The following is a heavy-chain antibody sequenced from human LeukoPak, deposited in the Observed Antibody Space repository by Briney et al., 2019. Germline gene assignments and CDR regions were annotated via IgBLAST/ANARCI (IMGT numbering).Heavy chain of an antibody. V-gene: IGHV4-31*03. CDR2: IYYSGST. J-gene: IGHJ4*02. D-gene: IGHD2/OR15-2a*01. CDR1: GGSISSGGYY. CDR3: ARHDRIIASPLV. Sequence: SETLSLTCTVSGGSISSGGYYWSWIRQHPGKGLEWIGYIYYSGSTYYNPSLKSRVTISVDTSKNQFSLKLSSVTAADTAVYYCARHDRIIASPLVWGQGILVTVSS.